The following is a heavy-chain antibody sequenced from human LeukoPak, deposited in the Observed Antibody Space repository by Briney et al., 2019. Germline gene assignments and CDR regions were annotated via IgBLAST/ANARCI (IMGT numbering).Heavy chain of an antibody. CDR3: ARDQGGTISNWFDP. CDR2: MNPNSGNT. D-gene: IGHD1-14*01. CDR1: GYTFTSYD. V-gene: IGHV1-8*03. Sequence: ASVKVSCKASGYTFTSYDINWVRQATGQGLEWMGWMNPNSGNTGYAQKFQGRVTITRNTSISTAYMELSSLRSEDTAVYYCARDQGGTISNWFDPWGQGTLVTVSS. J-gene: IGHJ5*02.